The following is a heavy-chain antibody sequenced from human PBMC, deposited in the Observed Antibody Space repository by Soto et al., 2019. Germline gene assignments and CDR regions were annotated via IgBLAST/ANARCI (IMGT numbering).Heavy chain of an antibody. CDR3: ARDSSSWFKGWFDP. J-gene: IGHJ5*02. Sequence: ASVKVSCKASGYTFTSYGISWVRRAPGQGLEWKGWISAYNGNTNYAQKLQGRVTMTTDTSTSTAYMELRSLRSDDTAVYYCARDSSSWFKGWFDPWGQGTLVTVS. CDR2: ISAYNGNT. D-gene: IGHD6-13*01. V-gene: IGHV1-18*01. CDR1: GYTFTSYG.